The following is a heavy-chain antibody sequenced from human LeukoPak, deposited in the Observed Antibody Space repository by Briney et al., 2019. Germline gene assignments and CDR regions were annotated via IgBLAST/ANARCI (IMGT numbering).Heavy chain of an antibody. Sequence: SETLSLTCTVSGGSISSSSYYWGWIRQPPGKGLEWIGSIYYSGSTYYNPSLKSRVTISVDTSKNQFSLKLSSVTAADTAVYYCARVCSSTNFYDDWGQGTLVTVSS. CDR3: ARVCSSTNFYDD. CDR1: GGSISSSSYY. D-gene: IGHD2-2*01. CDR2: IYYSGST. V-gene: IGHV4-39*01. J-gene: IGHJ4*02.